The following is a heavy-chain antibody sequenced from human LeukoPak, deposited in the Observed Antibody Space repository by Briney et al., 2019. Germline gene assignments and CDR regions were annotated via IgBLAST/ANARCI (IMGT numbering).Heavy chain of an antibody. CDR1: GVSITSSTYF. Sequence: PSETLSLTFSVSGVSITSSTYFWSWIRQPAGKALEWIGRMDFSGSTYYNPSPRSRVTLSLDTSKNQFSLKLSSVTAADTAVYYCARYSRTGYGMYYFDYWGQGTLVTVSS. J-gene: IGHJ4*02. CDR2: MDFSGST. V-gene: IGHV4-61*02. CDR3: ARYSRTGYGMYYFDY. D-gene: IGHD1-1*01.